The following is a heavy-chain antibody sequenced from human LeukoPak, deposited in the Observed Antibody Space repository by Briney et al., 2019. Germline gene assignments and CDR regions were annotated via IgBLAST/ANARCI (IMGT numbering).Heavy chain of an antibody. CDR2: ITASGTAM. J-gene: IGHJ4*02. CDR3: ASSGSYRFDY. V-gene: IGHV3-48*02. D-gene: IGHD1-26*01. Sequence: HTGGPLRLSCAASGFTFSNAWMSWVRQAPGKGLEWVSHITASGTAMFYADSMKGRLTISRDNAKNSLYLQMNSLRDEDTAVYYCASSGSYRFDYWGQGTLVTVSS. CDR1: GFTFSNAW.